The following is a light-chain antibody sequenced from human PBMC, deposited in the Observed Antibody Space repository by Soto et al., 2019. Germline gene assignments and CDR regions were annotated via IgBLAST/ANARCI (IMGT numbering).Light chain of an antibody. V-gene: IGLV2-14*01. CDR1: SSDVGGYNY. CDR2: EVS. CDR3: SSYTSSSSAHV. J-gene: IGLJ2*01. Sequence: QSALTQPASVSGSPGQSITISCTGTSSDVGGYNYVSWYQQHPGKAPKLMIYEVSNRPSGVSNRFSGSKSGNTASLTISGVQAEDEDAYYCSSYTSSSSAHVFGAGTKLTVL.